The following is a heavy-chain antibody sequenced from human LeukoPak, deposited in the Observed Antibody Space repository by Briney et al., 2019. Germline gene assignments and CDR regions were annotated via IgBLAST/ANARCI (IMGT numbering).Heavy chain of an antibody. CDR2: INPNSGGT. V-gene: IGHV1-2*02. CDR1: GYTFTGYY. D-gene: IGHD1-7*01. Sequence: GASVKVSCKASGYTFTGYYMHWVRQAPGQGLEWMGWINPNSGGTNYAQKFQGRVTMTRDTSISTAYMELSRLRSDDTAVYYCARALGITGTTFADFDYWGQGTLVTVSS. CDR3: ARALGITGTTFADFDY. J-gene: IGHJ4*02.